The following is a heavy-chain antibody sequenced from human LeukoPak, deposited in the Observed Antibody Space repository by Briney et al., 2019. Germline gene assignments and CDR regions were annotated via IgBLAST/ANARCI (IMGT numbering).Heavy chain of an antibody. D-gene: IGHD4-23*01. CDR3: ARDTPGPYGGNIGHFDY. J-gene: IGHJ4*02. V-gene: IGHV4-39*02. CDR2: IYYSGST. CDR1: GGSISSSSYY. Sequence: SETLSLTCTVSGGSISSSSYYWGWIRQPPGKGLEWIGSIYYSGSTYYNPSLKSRVTISVDTSKNQFSLKLSSVTAADTAVYYCARDTPGPYGGNIGHFDYWGQGTLVTVSS.